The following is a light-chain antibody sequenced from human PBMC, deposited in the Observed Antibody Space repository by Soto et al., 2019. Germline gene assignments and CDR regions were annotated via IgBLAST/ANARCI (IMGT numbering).Light chain of an antibody. V-gene: IGKV3-15*01. Sequence: IVMTQSQVTLSVSPWDTATLSCRASQRVSSHLAWYQQKPGQAPRLLIYAASTRATGIPVRFSGSGSETEFTLTIRSLQSEDSALYYCHQYNNWPWTFAQGTKVDIK. CDR1: QRVSSH. CDR3: HQYNNWPWT. J-gene: IGKJ1*01. CDR2: AAS.